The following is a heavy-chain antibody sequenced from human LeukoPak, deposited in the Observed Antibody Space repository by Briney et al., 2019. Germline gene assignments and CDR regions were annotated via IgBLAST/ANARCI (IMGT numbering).Heavy chain of an antibody. CDR1: GGSITTYY. CDR3: AADRQEGASASYWFDP. V-gene: IGHV4-59*01. CDR2: VYYSGST. D-gene: IGHD3-10*01. Sequence: SETLSLTCTISGGSITTYYWSWIRQPAGKGLEWIGNVYYSGSTTYNPSLKTRVTISVDTSKNQFSLRLTSVTAADTAVYYCAADRQEGASASYWFDPWGQGTLVTVSS. J-gene: IGHJ5*02.